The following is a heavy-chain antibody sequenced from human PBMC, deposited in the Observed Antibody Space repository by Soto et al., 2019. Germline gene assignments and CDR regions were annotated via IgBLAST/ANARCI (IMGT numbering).Heavy chain of an antibody. CDR1: GGSISSYY. V-gene: IGHV4-59*01. CDR3: ARSPRITMVRKNWFDP. Sequence: SETLSLTCTVSGGSISSYYWSWIRQPPGKGLEWIGYIYYSGSTNYNPSLKSRVTISVDTSKNQFSLKLSSVTAADTAVYYCARSPRITMVRKNWFDPWGQGTLVTVSS. J-gene: IGHJ5*02. CDR2: IYYSGST. D-gene: IGHD3-10*01.